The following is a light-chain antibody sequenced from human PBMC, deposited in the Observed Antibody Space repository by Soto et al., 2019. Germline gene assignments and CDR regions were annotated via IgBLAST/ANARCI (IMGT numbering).Light chain of an antibody. CDR2: DAS. CDR3: QQRSNWPAT. J-gene: IGKJ5*01. V-gene: IGKV3-11*01. CDR1: QSVSSY. Sequence: EIVFTQSPATLSLSPRERATLSFRASQSVSSYLAWYQQKPGQAPRLLIYDASNRATGIPARFSGSGSGTDFTLTISSLEPEDFAVYYCQQRSNWPATFGQGTRLEI.